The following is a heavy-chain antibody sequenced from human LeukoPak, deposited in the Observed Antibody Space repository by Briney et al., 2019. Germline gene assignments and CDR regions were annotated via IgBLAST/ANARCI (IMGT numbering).Heavy chain of an antibody. CDR3: ARGLLWFGEWAFDI. J-gene: IGHJ3*02. CDR2: INHSGST. D-gene: IGHD3-10*01. V-gene: IGHV4-34*01. Sequence: PSETLSLTCAVYGGSFSGYYWSWIRQPPGRGLEWIGEINHSGSTNYNPSLKSRVTISVDTSKNQFSLKLSSVTAADTAVYYCARGLLWFGEWAFDIWGQGTMVTVSS. CDR1: GGSFSGYY.